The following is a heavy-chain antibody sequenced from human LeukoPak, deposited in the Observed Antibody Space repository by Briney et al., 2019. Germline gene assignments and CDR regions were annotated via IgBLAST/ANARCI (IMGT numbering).Heavy chain of an antibody. V-gene: IGHV3-7*01. D-gene: IGHD2-15*01. CDR2: IKYDGSET. CDR1: GFTFRRYW. CDR3: AREYPHIVEVVGAEAFDM. Sequence: TGGSLRLSCEASGFTFRRYWMSWLRQAPGKGPEWVANIKYDGSETDCVDSVKGRLTISRDNAKNLLYLEMNSLRVEDSAMYFCAREYPHIVEVVGAEAFDMWGQGTMVTVSA. J-gene: IGHJ3*02.